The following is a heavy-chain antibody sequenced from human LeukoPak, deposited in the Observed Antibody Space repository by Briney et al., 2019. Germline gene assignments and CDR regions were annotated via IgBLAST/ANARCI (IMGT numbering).Heavy chain of an antibody. J-gene: IGHJ4*02. D-gene: IGHD5-18*01. V-gene: IGHV3-23*01. Sequence: PGGSLRLSCEASGFTFSAYAMTWVRQAPGKGLEWVSSIGSDGKTHYSESVKGRFAISRDNSKSMLFLQLNSLRAEDTALYYCARDGLHTAHFDYWGQGTLVTVSS. CDR2: IGSDGKT. CDR3: ARDGLHTAHFDY. CDR1: GFTFSAYA.